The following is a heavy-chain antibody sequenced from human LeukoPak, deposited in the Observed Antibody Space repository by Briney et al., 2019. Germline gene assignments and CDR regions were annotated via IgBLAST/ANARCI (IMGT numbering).Heavy chain of an antibody. CDR1: GFTFSSYA. Sequence: GGSLRLSCAASGFTFSSYALHWVRQAPGKGLEWVAVISYDGSNKYYADSVKGRFTISRDNSMNALYLQMNSPRAEDTAVYYCARASQTRSGYHDDYWGQGTLVTVSS. J-gene: IGHJ4*02. CDR2: ISYDGSNK. D-gene: IGHD3-3*01. V-gene: IGHV3-30-3*01. CDR3: ARASQTRSGYHDDY.